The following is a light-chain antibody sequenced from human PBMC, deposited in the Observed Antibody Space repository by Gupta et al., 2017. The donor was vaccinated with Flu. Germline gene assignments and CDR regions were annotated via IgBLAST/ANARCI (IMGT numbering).Light chain of an antibody. V-gene: IGKV6-21*01. CDR3: QQSSYFTWT. CDR2: YAS. Sequence: ELVLTQSPDFQSVTPKEKVTITCRASQNIGGALHWYQQKPDQSPKLLIKYASQSFSGVPSRFSGRGSGTECTLTINSLEPEDAATYYGQQSSYFTWTFGQGTKVEIK. CDR1: QNIGGA. J-gene: IGKJ1*01.